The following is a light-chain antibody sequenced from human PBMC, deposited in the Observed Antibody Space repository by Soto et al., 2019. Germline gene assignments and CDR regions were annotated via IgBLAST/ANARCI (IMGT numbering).Light chain of an antibody. CDR2: GNS. CDR1: SSNIGAGYD. Sequence: QSVLTQPPSVSGAPGQRVTISCTGSSSNIGAGYDVHWYKQLPGTAPKLLIYGNSTRPSGVTARFSGSKSGTSASLAITGFQAEDEADYYCQSYESSLSGYVFGTGTKLTVL. V-gene: IGLV1-40*01. J-gene: IGLJ1*01. CDR3: QSYESSLSGYV.